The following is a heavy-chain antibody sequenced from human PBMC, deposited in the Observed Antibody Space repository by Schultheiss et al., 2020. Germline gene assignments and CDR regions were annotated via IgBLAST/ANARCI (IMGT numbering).Heavy chain of an antibody. D-gene: IGHD5-18*01. CDR3: ARDVQLWPQPGYYYYYGMDV. Sequence: SQTLSLTCTVSGGSISSYYWSWIRQPAGKGLEWIGRIYTSGSTNYNPSLKSRVTMSVDTSKNQFSLKLSSVTAADTAVYYCARDVQLWPQPGYYYYYGMDVWGQGTTVTVSS. V-gene: IGHV4-4*07. J-gene: IGHJ6*02. CDR1: GGSISSYY. CDR2: IYTSGST.